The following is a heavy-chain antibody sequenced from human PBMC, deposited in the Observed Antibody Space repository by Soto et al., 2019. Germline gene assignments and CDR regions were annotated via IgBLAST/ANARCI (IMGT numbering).Heavy chain of an antibody. V-gene: IGHV4-30-2*01. J-gene: IGHJ4*02. D-gene: IGHD3-10*01. CDR2: IYPSGMP. CDR1: GGSISNAAYS. CDR3: ARERGAYGLFGS. Sequence: PSETLSLTCTVSGGSISNAAYSWSWIRQPPGKGLEWIGYIYPSGMPFYNPSLRSRVTISIDRSNDQFSLNLTSVTAAATAVYYFARERGAYGLFGSCGPGTRVIVSS.